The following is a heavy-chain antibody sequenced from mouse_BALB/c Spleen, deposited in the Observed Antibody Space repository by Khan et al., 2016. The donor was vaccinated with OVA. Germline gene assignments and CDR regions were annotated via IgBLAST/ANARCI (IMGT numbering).Heavy chain of an antibody. Sequence: EVELVESGGGLVQPGGSRKLSCAASGFTFSTYGMHWVRQAPEKGLEWVAYIGGDSSTIYYADTVKGRFPISRDNPKHTLFLQMTSLMSEHTAMYYCATAYFYRYYFYYWGPGATLIAS. CDR1: GFTFSTYG. D-gene: IGHD1-1*01. CDR3: ATAYFYRYYFYY. CDR2: IGGDSSTI. V-gene: IGHV5-17*02. J-gene: IGHJ2*01.